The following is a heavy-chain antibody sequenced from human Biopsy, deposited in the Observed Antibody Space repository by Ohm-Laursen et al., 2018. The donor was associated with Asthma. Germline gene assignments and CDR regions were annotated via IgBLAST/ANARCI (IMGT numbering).Heavy chain of an antibody. V-gene: IGHV3-30*01. J-gene: IGHJ3*02. CDR1: GFTFSTFA. CDR3: VRDGTDDAFDI. D-gene: IGHD1-1*01. CDR2: ISKDASTQ. Sequence: SLRLSCAASGFTFSTFAIHWFRQAPGKGLEWGGVISKDASTQDYADSVKGRFTMARDNSKNTLDLQMNSLREEDTAVYYCVRDGTDDAFDIWGQGTVVSVSS.